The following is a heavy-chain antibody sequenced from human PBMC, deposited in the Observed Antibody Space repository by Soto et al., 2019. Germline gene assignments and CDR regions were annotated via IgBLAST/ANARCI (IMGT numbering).Heavy chain of an antibody. CDR2: IYWDDDK. CDR3: AHSIAAAGTGLSHYFDY. J-gene: IGHJ4*02. D-gene: IGHD6-13*01. CDR1: GFSLSTSGVG. Sequence: QITLKESGPTLVKPTQTLTLTCTFSGFSLSTSGVGVGWIRQPPGKALEWLALIYWDDDKRYSPSLKSRLTITKDTSKNQVVLTMTNMDPVDTATYYCAHSIAAAGTGLSHYFDYWGQGTLVTVSS. V-gene: IGHV2-5*02.